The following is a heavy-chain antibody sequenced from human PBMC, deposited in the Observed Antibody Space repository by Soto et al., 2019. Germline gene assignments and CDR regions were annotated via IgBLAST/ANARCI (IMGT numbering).Heavy chain of an antibody. CDR3: AKYGKDGHYHYYYCMDV. V-gene: IGHV3-23*01. CDR1: GFTYISCA. CDR2: ISGSCGST. J-gene: IGHJ6*02. D-gene: IGHD4-17*01. Sequence: GGCLRISCAASGFTYISCAISWISQAPWKGLEWVSAISGSCGSTDYAGSVMGRLTITRVNSKNTLYLQMNSLRAGDTAVYYCAKYGKDGHYHYYYCMDVWGQWTTVTVSS.